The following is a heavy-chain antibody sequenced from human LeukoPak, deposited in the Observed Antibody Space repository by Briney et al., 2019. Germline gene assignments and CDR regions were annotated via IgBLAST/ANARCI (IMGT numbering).Heavy chain of an antibody. CDR3: ARGYYYDSSGYYPDY. CDR1: GFTFSTYY. V-gene: IGHV3-7*01. Sequence: GGSLRLSCAASGFTFSTYYMSWVRQAPGTGLEWVANIKQDGSEKYYVDSVKGRFTISRDNAKNSLYLQMNSLRAEDTAVYYCARGYYYDSSGYYPDYWGQGTLVTVSS. J-gene: IGHJ4*02. D-gene: IGHD3-22*01. CDR2: IKQDGSEK.